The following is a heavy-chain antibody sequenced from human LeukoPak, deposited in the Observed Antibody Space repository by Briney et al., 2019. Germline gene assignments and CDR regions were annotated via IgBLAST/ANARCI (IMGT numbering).Heavy chain of an antibody. J-gene: IGHJ4*02. Sequence: SQTLSLTCNVSGGSISSGGYYWSWIRQHPGKGLEWIGNIYYSGSAYYNPSLKSRVSISVDTFKNQFSLKLRSVTAADTAAYYCARVSPYSSSSFDYWGQGALVTVSS. CDR3: ARVSPYSSSSFDY. V-gene: IGHV4-31*03. CDR1: GGSISSGGYY. D-gene: IGHD6-6*01. CDR2: IYYSGSA.